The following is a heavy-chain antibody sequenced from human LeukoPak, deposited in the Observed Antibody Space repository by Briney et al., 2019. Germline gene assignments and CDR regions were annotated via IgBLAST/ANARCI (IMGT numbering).Heavy chain of an antibody. CDR1: GFTFSSYS. J-gene: IGHJ4*02. CDR2: ISSSSSYI. Sequence: GGSLRLSCAASGFTFSSYSMNWVRQAPGKGLEWVSSISSSSSYIYYADSVKGRFTISRDNAKNSLYLQMHSLRAEDTAVYYCARVRDSSGYPAASSYWGQGTLVTVSS. CDR3: ARVRDSSGYPAASSY. V-gene: IGHV3-21*01. D-gene: IGHD3-22*01.